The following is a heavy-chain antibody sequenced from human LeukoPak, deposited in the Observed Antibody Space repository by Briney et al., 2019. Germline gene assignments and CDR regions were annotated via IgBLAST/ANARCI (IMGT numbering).Heavy chain of an antibody. CDR1: GGSFSGYY. Sequence: SETLSLTCAVYGGSFSGYYWSWIRQPAGKGLEWIGRIYTSGSTNYNPSLKSRVTMSVDTSKNQFSLKLSSVTAADTAVYYCARGLDYYDSSGYYPFDYWGQGTLVTVSS. CDR3: ARGLDYYDSSGYYPFDY. CDR2: IYTSGST. D-gene: IGHD3-22*01. J-gene: IGHJ4*02. V-gene: IGHV4-59*10.